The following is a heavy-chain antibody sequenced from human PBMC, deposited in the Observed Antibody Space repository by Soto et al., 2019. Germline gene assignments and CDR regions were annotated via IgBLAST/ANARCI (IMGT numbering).Heavy chain of an antibody. J-gene: IGHJ4*02. V-gene: IGHV3-15*01. Sequence: GGSLRLSCAASVFTFSNAWMSWVRQAPGKGLEWVGRIKSKTDGGTTDYAAPVKGRFTISRDDSKNTLYLQMNSLKTEDTAVYYCTTGPNVLRFLECSWGQGTLVTVSS. CDR3: TTGPNVLRFLECS. CDR1: VFTFSNAW. CDR2: IKSKTDGGTT. D-gene: IGHD3-3*01.